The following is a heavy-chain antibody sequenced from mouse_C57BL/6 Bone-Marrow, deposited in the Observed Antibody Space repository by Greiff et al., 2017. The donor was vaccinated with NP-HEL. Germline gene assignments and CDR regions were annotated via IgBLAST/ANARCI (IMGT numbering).Heavy chain of an antibody. V-gene: IGHV1-64*01. D-gene: IGHD1-3*01. CDR1: GYTFTSYW. J-gene: IGHJ3*01. CDR3: ASNSAWFAY. CDR2: INPNSGST. Sequence: QVQLQPPGAELVKPGASVKLSCKASGYTFTSYWMHWVKQRPGQGLEWIGMINPNSGSTNYNEKFKSKATLTVDKSSSTAYMQLSSLTAEDSAVYYCASNSAWFAYWGQGTLVTVSA.